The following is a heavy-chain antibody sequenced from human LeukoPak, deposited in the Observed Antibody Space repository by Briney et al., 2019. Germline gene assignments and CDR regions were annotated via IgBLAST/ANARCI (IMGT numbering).Heavy chain of an antibody. V-gene: IGHV4-34*01. CDR3: ARGLRWFDP. CDR2: INHSGST. Sequence: SETLSLTCAVYGGSFSGYYWSWIRQPPGKGLEWVGEINHSGSTNYNPSLKSRVTISVDTSKNQFSLKLSSVTAADTAVYYCARGLRWFDPWGQGTLVTVSS. CDR1: GGSFSGYY. J-gene: IGHJ5*02.